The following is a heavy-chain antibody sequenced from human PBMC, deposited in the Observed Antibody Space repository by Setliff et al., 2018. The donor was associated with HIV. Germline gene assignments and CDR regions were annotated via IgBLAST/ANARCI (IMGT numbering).Heavy chain of an antibody. Sequence: GASVKVSCKASGYAFSESGIHWMRQAPGQRLEWMGWISGDNSNRKYSEKLQGRVTITADESTSTAYMELSSLRSEDTAVYYCARGRDYGSGLRKDWFDPWGQGTLVPSPQ. CDR1: GYAFSESG. V-gene: IGHV1-3*01. D-gene: IGHD3-10*01. CDR2: ISGDNSNR. CDR3: ARGRDYGSGLRKDWFDP. J-gene: IGHJ5*02.